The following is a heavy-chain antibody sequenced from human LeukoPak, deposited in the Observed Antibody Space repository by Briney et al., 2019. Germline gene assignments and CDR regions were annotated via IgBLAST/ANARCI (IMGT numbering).Heavy chain of an antibody. CDR1: DGSISSYY. J-gene: IGHJ4*02. CDR3: ARQQLSQLYYFDY. Sequence: PSETLSLTCTVSDGSISSYYWSWIRQPPGKGLEWIGYIYYSGSTNYNPSLKSRVTISVDTSKNQFSLKLSSVTAADTAVYYCARQQLSQLYYFDYWGQGTLVTVSS. CDR2: IYYSGST. V-gene: IGHV4-59*01. D-gene: IGHD6-13*01.